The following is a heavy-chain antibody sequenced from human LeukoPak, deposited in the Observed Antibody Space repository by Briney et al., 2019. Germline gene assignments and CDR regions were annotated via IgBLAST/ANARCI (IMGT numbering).Heavy chain of an antibody. J-gene: IGHJ4*02. CDR3: ARRDLGYNGNSPRSDF. Sequence: GESLKISCKGSGYSFTNYWIGWVRQMPGKGLEWVGIIYPADSDTRYSPSLQGQVTISADKSISTAYLQWSSLKASDSAIYYCARRDLGYNGNSPRSDFWGQGTLVTVSS. D-gene: IGHD4-23*01. V-gene: IGHV5-51*01. CDR2: IYPADSDT. CDR1: GYSFTNYW.